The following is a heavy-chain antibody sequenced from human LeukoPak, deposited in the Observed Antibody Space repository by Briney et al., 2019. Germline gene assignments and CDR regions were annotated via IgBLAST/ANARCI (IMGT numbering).Heavy chain of an antibody. CDR1: GFTFSSYS. CDR3: AREGDFDY. J-gene: IGHJ4*02. D-gene: IGHD2-21*01. V-gene: IGHV3-48*01. CDR2: ISSSSNTI. Sequence: GGSLRLSCAASGFTFSSYSMNWVRQAPGKRLEWVSYISSSSNTIYYADSVKGRFTISRNNAKNSLYLQMNSLRAEDTAVYYCAREGDFDYWGQGTLVTVSS.